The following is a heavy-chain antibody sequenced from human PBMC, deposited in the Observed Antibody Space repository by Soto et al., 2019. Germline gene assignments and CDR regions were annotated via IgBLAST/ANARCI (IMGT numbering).Heavy chain of an antibody. Sequence: PGGSLRLSCTASGFTFDDYAMSWFRQATGKGLERVGFIRSKAYGGTTEYAASVKGRFTISRDDSKSIAYLQMNSLKTEDTAVYYCTRTVYSYGYVEPFDSWGQGTLVTVSS. J-gene: IGHJ4*02. V-gene: IGHV3-49*03. CDR1: GFTFDDYA. CDR3: TRTVYSYGYVEPFDS. CDR2: IRSKAYGGTT. D-gene: IGHD5-18*01.